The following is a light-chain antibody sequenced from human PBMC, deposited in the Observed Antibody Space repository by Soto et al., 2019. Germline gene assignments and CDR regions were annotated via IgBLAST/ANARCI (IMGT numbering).Light chain of an antibody. CDR3: SSYTSSRSYV. V-gene: IGLV2-14*01. J-gene: IGLJ1*01. Sequence: QSALTQPASVSGSPGQSITISCTGTGSDVGYYNYVSWYQQHPGKAPKLMIYEVSNRPSGVSNRFSGSKSVNTASLTISGLQAEDEADYYCSSYTSSRSYVFGTGTKVT. CDR2: EVS. CDR1: GSDVGYYNY.